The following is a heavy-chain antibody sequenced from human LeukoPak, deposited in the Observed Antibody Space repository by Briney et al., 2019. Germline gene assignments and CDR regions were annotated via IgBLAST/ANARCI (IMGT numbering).Heavy chain of an antibody. CDR2: IRSNTYGGTA. CDR3: TKGDYHAY. V-gene: IGHV3-49*03. CDR1: GFTFGDYA. J-gene: IGHJ4*02. Sequence: PGGSLRLSCTASGFTFGDYAMSWFRQAPGKGLVWVGFIRSNTYGGTAEYAASVKGRFTISRDDSKSIAYLQMNSLKTEDTAVYYCTKGDYHAYWGQGTLATVSS.